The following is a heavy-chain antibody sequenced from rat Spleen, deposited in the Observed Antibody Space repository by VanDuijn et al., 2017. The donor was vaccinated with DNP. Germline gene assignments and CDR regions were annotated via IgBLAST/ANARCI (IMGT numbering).Heavy chain of an antibody. V-gene: IGHV5-7*01. CDR1: GFTFSDYS. Sequence: EVQLVESGGGLVQPGRSLKLSCAASGFTFSDYSMAWVRQAPKKGLEWVATIVYDGSSTYYGDSVKGRFTISRENAKSTLYLQMNSLRSEDMATYYCVRRGYYSSFDYWGQGVMVTVSS. CDR2: IVYDGSST. D-gene: IGHD1-2*01. J-gene: IGHJ2*01. CDR3: VRRGYYSSFDY.